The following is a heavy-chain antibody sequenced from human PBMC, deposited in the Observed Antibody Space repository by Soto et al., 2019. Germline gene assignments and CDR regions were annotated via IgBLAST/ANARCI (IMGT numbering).Heavy chain of an antibody. D-gene: IGHD3-22*01. CDR2: INPGNGNT. Sequence: ASVKVCCKASGDTFTSYGINWVRQAPGRGLEWMGWINPGNGNTKYSQQFQGRVIIDRDTSASTAYMELSSLRSEDTAVYNCARGGYFDSSNYLAYWGLGTLVTVS. CDR1: GDTFTSYG. V-gene: IGHV1-3*01. J-gene: IGHJ4*02. CDR3: ARGGYFDSSNYLAY.